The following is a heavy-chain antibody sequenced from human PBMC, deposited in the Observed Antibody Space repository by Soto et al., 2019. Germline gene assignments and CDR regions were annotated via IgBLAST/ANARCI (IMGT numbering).Heavy chain of an antibody. D-gene: IGHD2-21*02. CDR3: ARRPRGDYYFDY. CDR2: IYYSGST. J-gene: IGHJ4*02. Sequence: SETLSLTCTVSGVSISSGDYYWSWIRQPPGKGLEWIGYIYYSGSTYYNPSLKSRVTISVDTSKNQFSLELSSVTAADTAVYYCARRPRGDYYFDYWGQGTLVTVSS. CDR1: GVSISSGDYY. V-gene: IGHV4-30-4*01.